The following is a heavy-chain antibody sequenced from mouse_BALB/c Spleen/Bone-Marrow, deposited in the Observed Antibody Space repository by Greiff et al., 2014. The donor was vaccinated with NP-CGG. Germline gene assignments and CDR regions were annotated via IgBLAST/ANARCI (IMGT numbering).Heavy chain of an antibody. V-gene: IGHV2-9*02. CDR1: GFSLTNYG. CDR2: MWTDGST. CDR3: ARITTATGAMDY. D-gene: IGHD1-2*01. J-gene: IGHJ4*01. Sequence: QVQLQQPGPGLVAPSQSLSITCTVSGFSLTNYGVHWVRQPPGKGLEWLGVMWTDGSTNYYSALMSRLSISKDNSKSQVFFKMNSLQTDDTAMYYCARITTATGAMDYWGQGTSVTVSS.